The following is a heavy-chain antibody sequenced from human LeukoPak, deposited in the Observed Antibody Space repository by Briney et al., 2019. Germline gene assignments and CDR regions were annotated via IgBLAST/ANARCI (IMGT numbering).Heavy chain of an antibody. D-gene: IGHD3-10*01. Sequence: GGSLRLSCAASGFSFSSYWMHWVRQAPGKGLVWVSRLNSDGSNTRCADSVKGRFTISRDNAKNTLYLQMNSLRAEDTAVYYCAKDYYGDSWYFDLWGRGTLVTVSS. CDR1: GFSFSSYW. CDR3: AKDYYGDSWYFDL. V-gene: IGHV3-74*01. J-gene: IGHJ2*01. CDR2: LNSDGSNT.